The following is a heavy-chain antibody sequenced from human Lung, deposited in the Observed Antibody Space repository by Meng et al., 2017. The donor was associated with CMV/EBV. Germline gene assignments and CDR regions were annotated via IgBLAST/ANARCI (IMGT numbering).Heavy chain of an antibody. J-gene: IGHJ4*02. Sequence: GESLKISCAASGFTFSSYSMNWVRQAPGKGLEWVSSISSSSSYIYYADSVKGRFTISRDNAKNSLYLQMNSLRAEDTAVYYCARDTLNMVRGVWVYWGQGTLVTVSS. D-gene: IGHD3-10*01. V-gene: IGHV3-21*01. CDR2: ISSSSSYI. CDR3: ARDTLNMVRGVWVY. CDR1: GFTFSSYS.